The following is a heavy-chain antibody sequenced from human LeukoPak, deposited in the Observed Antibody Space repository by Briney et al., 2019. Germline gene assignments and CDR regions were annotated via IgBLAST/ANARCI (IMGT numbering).Heavy chain of an antibody. J-gene: IGHJ5*02. Sequence: ASVKVSCKASGYTFTSYGISWVRQAPGQGLEWMGWISAYNGNTNYAQELQGRVTMTTDTSTSTAYMELRSLRSDDTAVYYCARVKCSSTSCYLNWFDPWGQGTLVTVSS. CDR3: ARVKCSSTSCYLNWFDP. CDR1: GYTFTSYG. CDR2: ISAYNGNT. V-gene: IGHV1-18*01. D-gene: IGHD2-2*01.